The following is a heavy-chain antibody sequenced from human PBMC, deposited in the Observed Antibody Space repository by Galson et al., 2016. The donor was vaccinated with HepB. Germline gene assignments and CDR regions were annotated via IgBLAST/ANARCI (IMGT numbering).Heavy chain of an antibody. Sequence: SVKVSCKASGYTFTSYNMHWVRQAPGQGLEWMGIINPSGGSPSYAQKFQGRVTVTRDTSTSTVYMELSSLRSEDTAVYYCAGGTGTGGYFDHWGQGTLVTVSS. V-gene: IGHV1-46*01. J-gene: IGHJ4*02. CDR3: AGGTGTGGYFDH. CDR1: GYTFTSYN. CDR2: INPSGGSP. D-gene: IGHD3/OR15-3a*01.